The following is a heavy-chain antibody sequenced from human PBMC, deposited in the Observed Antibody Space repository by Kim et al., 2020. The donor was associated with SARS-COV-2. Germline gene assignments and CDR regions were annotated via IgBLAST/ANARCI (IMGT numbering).Heavy chain of an antibody. CDR3: ARAQVSGPPGATYYF. J-gene: IGHJ6*01. CDR2: ITYDGSEK. CDR1: GFTLSSYS. V-gene: IGHV3-30*04. D-gene: IGHD1-26*01. Sequence: GGSLRLSCVASGFTLSSYSMHWVRQAPGKGPVWVARITYDGSEKNYADSVKGRFTISRDSSKNTLYLQMNSLRAEDTAVYHCARAQVSGPPGATYYF.